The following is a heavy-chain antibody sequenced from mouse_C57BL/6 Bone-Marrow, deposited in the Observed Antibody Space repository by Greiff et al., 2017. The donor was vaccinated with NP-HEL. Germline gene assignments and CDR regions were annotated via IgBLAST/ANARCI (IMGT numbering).Heavy chain of an antibody. CDR3: TRYYGSSHWYFDV. J-gene: IGHJ1*03. V-gene: IGHV6-3*01. CDR2: IRLKSDNYAT. CDR1: GFTFSNYW. D-gene: IGHD1-1*01. Sequence: DVQLVESGGGLVQPGGSMKLSCVASGFTFSNYWMNWVRQSPEKGLEWVAQIRLKSDNYATHYAESVKGMFTISRDDSKSSVYLQMNNLRAEDTGIYYCTRYYGSSHWYFDVWGTGTTVTVSS.